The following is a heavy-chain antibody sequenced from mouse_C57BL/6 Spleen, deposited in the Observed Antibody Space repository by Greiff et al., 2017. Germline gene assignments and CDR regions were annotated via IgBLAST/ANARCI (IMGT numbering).Heavy chain of an antibody. V-gene: IGHV1-61*01. CDR2: IYPSDSET. D-gene: IGHD2-1*01. CDR3: ARWDMGYGNPHNFDV. Sequence: QVQLQQPGAELVRPGSSVKLSCKASGYTFTSYWMDWVKQRPGQGLEWIGNIYPSDSETHYNQKFKDKATLTVDKSSSTAYMQLSSLTSEDSAVYYGARWDMGYGNPHNFDVWGTGTTVTVSS. CDR1: GYTFTSYW. J-gene: IGHJ1*03.